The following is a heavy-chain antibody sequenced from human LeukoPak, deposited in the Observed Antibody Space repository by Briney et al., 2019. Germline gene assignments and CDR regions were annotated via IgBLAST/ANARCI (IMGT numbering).Heavy chain of an antibody. J-gene: IGHJ4*02. CDR2: MSSDGNAM. D-gene: IGHD3-22*01. CDR1: GFTFTAYL. Sequence: PGGSLRLSCAASGFTFTAYLIHWVRQAPGKGLEWVAVMSSDGNAMFYADSVKGRFTISRDNSKNTLYLQMNSLRAEDTAVYYCVRESEYYFDHSASLDYWGQGTLVTASS. V-gene: IGHV3-30-3*01. CDR3: VRESEYYFDHSASLDY.